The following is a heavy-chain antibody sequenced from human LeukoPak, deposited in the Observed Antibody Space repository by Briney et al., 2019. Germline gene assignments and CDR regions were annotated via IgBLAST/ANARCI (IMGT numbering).Heavy chain of an antibody. CDR1: GYSFTSYW. D-gene: IGHD1-26*01. J-gene: IGHJ4*02. CDR2: IHPSDSDT. V-gene: IGHV5-51*01. CDR3: ARQATIVEVSGNFDY. Sequence: GESLKISCKGSGYSFTSYWIGWVRQMPGKGLEWMGIIHPSDSDTRYSPSFQGQVTISADKSINTAYLQWSSLKASDTAMYYCARQATIVEVSGNFDYWGQGPLVTVSS.